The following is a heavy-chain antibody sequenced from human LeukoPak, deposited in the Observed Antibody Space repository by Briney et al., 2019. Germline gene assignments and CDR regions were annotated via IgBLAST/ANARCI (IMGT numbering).Heavy chain of an antibody. CDR3: ARVGDIVVVPAAIPFDP. CDR1: GGSISSGDYY. CDR2: IYYSGST. Sequence: SQTLSLTCTVSGGSISSGDYYWSWIRQPPGKLLEWIGYIYYSGSTYYNPSLKSRVTISVDTSKKQFSLKLSSVTAADTAVYYCARVGDIVVVPAAIPFDPWGQGTLVTVSS. V-gene: IGHV4-30-4*08. J-gene: IGHJ5*02. D-gene: IGHD2-2*01.